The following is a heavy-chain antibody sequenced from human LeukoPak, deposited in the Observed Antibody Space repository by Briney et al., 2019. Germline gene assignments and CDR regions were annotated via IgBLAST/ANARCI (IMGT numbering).Heavy chain of an antibody. J-gene: IGHJ6*02. CDR3: ARVPIVATTFYYYYGMDV. Sequence: SETLSLTCTVSGGSISNYYWSWIRQPPGKGLEWIGYIYYSGYTNYNPSLKSRVTISVDTSKNQFSLKLSSVTAADTAVYYCARVPIVATTFYYYYGMDVWGQGTTVTVSS. CDR2: IYYSGYT. D-gene: IGHD5-12*01. CDR1: GGSISNYY. V-gene: IGHV4-59*01.